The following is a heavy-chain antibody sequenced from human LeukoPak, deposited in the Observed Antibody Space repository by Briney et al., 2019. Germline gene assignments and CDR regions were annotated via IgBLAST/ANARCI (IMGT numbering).Heavy chain of an antibody. D-gene: IGHD3-22*01. V-gene: IGHV4-59*08. CDR2: INYSGST. CDR3: ARHFTYYYDSSGYPRDAFDI. Sequence: SETLSLTCTVSGGSISPYYWSWIRQSPGKGLVWIGYINYSGSTNYNPSLKSRVTISVDMSKNQFSLKLSSVTAADTALYYCARHFTYYYDSSGYPRDAFDIWGQGTMVTVSS. J-gene: IGHJ3*02. CDR1: GGSISPYY.